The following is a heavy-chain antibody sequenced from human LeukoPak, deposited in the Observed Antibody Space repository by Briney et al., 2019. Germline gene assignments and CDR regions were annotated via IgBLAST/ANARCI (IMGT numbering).Heavy chain of an antibody. D-gene: IGHD3-22*01. CDR2: IYTSGST. J-gene: IGHJ3*02. Sequence: SQTLSLTCTVSGGSISSGSYYWSWIRQPAGKGLEWIGRIYTSGSTNYNPSLKSRVTISVDTSKNQFSLKLSSVTAADTAVYYCARGGSSGYYYNHAFDIWGQGTMVTVSS. CDR1: GGSISSGSYY. CDR3: ARGGSSGYYYNHAFDI. V-gene: IGHV4-61*02.